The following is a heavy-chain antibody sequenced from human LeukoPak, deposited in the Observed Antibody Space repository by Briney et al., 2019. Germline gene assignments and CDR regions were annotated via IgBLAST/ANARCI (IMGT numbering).Heavy chain of an antibody. D-gene: IGHD1-1*01. CDR1: GFTISDYH. Sequence: PGGSLRLSCAASGFTISDYHMSWIRQAPGKGLEWVSYSSSSSSYTYADSVKGRFTISRDNAENSLYLQMNSQRVEDTAEYYCARALTTPGYYFDCWGQGTLVTVSS. CDR3: ARALTTPGYYFDC. J-gene: IGHJ4*02. CDR2: SSSSSSY. V-gene: IGHV3-11*05.